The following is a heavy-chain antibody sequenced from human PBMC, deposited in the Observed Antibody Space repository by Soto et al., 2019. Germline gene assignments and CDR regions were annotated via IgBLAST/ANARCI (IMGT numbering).Heavy chain of an antibody. Sequence: GGSLRLSCAASGFTFSSYAMHWVRQAPGKGLEWVAVISYDGSNKYYADSVKGRFTISRDNSKNTLYLQMNSLRAEDTAVYYCARDLTMIVSSYLDIWGQGTMVTVSS. D-gene: IGHD3-22*01. CDR2: ISYDGSNK. V-gene: IGHV3-30-3*01. CDR3: ARDLTMIVSSYLDI. J-gene: IGHJ3*02. CDR1: GFTFSSYA.